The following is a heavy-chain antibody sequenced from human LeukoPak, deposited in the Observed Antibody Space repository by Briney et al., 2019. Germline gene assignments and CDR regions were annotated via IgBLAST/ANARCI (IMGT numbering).Heavy chain of an antibody. CDR1: GGTFSSYA. D-gene: IGHD3-16*02. V-gene: IGHV1-69*13. CDR3: ARDHEGYDYVWGSYRPPSYYGMDV. CDR2: IIPIFGTA. J-gene: IGHJ6*02. Sequence: SVKVSCKASGGTFSSYAISWVRQAPGQGLGWMGGIIPIFGTANYAQKFQGRVTITADESTSTAYMELSSLRSEDTAVYYCARDHEGYDYVWGSYRPPSYYGMDVWGQGTTVTVSS.